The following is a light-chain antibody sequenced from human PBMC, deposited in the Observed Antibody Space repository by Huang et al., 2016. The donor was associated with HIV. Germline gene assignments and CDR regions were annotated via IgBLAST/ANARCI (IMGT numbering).Light chain of an antibody. CDR3: QQYYHNPLT. Sequence: DIVMTQSPDSLTVSRGERATINCRSSQSLFFSSNKRSYLAWYQKKPGQPPKLVMSWASARESGVPDRFSGSGSETHFTLTINSLQAEDVAVYYCQQYYHNPLTFGGGTKVEI. V-gene: IGKV4-1*01. CDR1: QSLFFSSNKRSY. J-gene: IGKJ4*01. CDR2: WAS.